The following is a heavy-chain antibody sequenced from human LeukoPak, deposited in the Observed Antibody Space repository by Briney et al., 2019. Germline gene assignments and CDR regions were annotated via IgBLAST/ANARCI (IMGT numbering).Heavy chain of an antibody. D-gene: IGHD2-2*01. CDR3: ARERTLVPTAIGSAFDI. CDR2: INPSGGDA. Sequence: ASVKLSCKASGYTFTSYYMHWVRQAPGQGLEWMGIINPSGGDASYTQKFQGRVTMTRDTSTRTVYMELSSLRSEDTAVYYCARERTLVPTAIGSAFDIWGQGTMVTVSS. V-gene: IGHV1-46*01. J-gene: IGHJ3*02. CDR1: GYTFTSYY.